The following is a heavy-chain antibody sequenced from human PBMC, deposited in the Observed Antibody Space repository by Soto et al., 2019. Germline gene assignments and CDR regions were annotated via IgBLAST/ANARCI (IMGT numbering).Heavy chain of an antibody. CDR3: ARARIVGATAGMDV. J-gene: IGHJ6*02. CDR1: GYTFTSYD. D-gene: IGHD1-26*01. Sequence: QVQLVQSGAEVKKPGASVKVSCKASGYTFTSYDINWVRQATGQGLEWMGWMNPNSGNTGYAQKFQGRVTMTRNTSISTAYMELGSLRSEDTAVYYCARARIVGATAGMDVWGQGTTVTVSS. CDR2: MNPNSGNT. V-gene: IGHV1-8*01.